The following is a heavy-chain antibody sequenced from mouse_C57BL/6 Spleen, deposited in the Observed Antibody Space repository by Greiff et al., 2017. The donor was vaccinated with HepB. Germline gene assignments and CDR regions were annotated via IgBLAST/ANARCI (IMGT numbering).Heavy chain of an antibody. V-gene: IGHV5-16*01. J-gene: IGHJ2*01. CDR1: GFTFSDYY. CDR2: INYDGSST. Sequence: EVQVVESEGGLVQPGSSMKLSCTASGFTFSDYYMAWVRQVPEKGLEWVANINYDGSSTYYLDSLKSRFIISRDNAKNILYLQMSSLKSEDTATYYCARARGDYWGQGTTLTVSS. CDR3: ARARGDY.